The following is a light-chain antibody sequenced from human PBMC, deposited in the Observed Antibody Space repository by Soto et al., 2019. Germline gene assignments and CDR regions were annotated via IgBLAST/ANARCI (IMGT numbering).Light chain of an antibody. CDR1: SSDICAYIY. Sequence: QSALTQPPSASGSPGQSVTISCTGTSSDICAYIYVSWYQQHPGKAPKLIMYEVNTRTSGVPDRFSGSQSGNTASLTVSGLQAEDEADYYCGSYAGENNYVFGSGTKVTVL. V-gene: IGLV2-8*01. CDR2: EVN. J-gene: IGLJ1*01. CDR3: GSYAGENNYV.